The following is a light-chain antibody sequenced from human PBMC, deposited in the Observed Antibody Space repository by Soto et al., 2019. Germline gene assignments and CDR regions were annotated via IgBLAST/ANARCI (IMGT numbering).Light chain of an antibody. CDR3: QSYDSSLSGYVV. CDR2: GNS. Sequence: QSVLTQPPSVSGAPGQRVTISCTGSSSNIGAGYDVHWYQHLPATAPKLLIYGNSNRPSGVPDRFSGSKSGTSASLAITGLQAEDEADYYCQSYDSSLSGYVVFGGGTKLTVL. V-gene: IGLV1-40*01. CDR1: SSNIGAGYD. J-gene: IGLJ2*01.